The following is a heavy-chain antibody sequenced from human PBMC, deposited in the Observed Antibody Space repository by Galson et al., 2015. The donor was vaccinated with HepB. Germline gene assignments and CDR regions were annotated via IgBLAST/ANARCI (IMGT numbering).Heavy chain of an antibody. CDR2: ISSSSSYI. CDR3: ARTVTMVRGLAYYYYGMDV. Sequence: SLRLSCAASGFTFSSYSMNWVRQAPGKGLEWVSSISSSSSYIHYADSVKGRFTISRDNAKNSLYLQMNSLRAEDTAVYYCARTVTMVRGLAYYYYGMDVWGQGTTVTVSS. J-gene: IGHJ6*02. CDR1: GFTFSSYS. V-gene: IGHV3-21*01. D-gene: IGHD3-10*01.